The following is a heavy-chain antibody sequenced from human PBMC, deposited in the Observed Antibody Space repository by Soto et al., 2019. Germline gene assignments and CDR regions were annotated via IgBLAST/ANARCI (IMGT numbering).Heavy chain of an antibody. CDR3: XXXXXXXXXXXXXXXRH. Sequence: EVQLVESGGGSIQPGGSLRLSCVASGFTFSSYWMHWVRQAPGKGLVWVSRIKSDGSGTYYADSVEGRLTISRDNAKNTLYLQMNSLRAEDTAXYXXXXXXXXXXXXXXXXXRHWGQGTLVTVSS. CDR1: GFTFSSYW. CDR2: IKSDGSGT. J-gene: IGHJ4*02. V-gene: IGHV3-74*01.